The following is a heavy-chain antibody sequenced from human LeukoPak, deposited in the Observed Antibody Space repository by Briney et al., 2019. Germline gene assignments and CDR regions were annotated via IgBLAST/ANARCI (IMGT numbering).Heavy chain of an antibody. CDR2: ISYDGSNK. CDR3: ARDSSRTMIVVNPDY. J-gene: IGHJ4*02. Sequence: SGGSLRLSCAASGFTFSSYAVHWVRQAPGKGLEWVAVISYDGSNKYYADSVKGRFTISRDNSKNTLYLQMNSLRAEDTAVYYCARDSSRTMIVVNPDYWGQGTLVTVSS. V-gene: IGHV3-30-3*01. D-gene: IGHD3-22*01. CDR1: GFTFSSYA.